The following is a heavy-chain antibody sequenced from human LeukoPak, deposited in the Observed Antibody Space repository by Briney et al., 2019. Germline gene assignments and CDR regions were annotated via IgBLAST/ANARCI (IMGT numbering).Heavy chain of an antibody. Sequence: PGGSLRLSCVASGFTFSTFGRNWVRQAPGKGLEWVSYVSSSRTTIYYADSVKGRFTISRDDAKSSLYLQMNSLRAEDTALYYCARMSTGYYDDYWGQGTLVAVSS. J-gene: IGHJ4*02. CDR1: GFTFSTFG. CDR3: ARMSTGYYDDY. D-gene: IGHD3-9*01. V-gene: IGHV3-48*01. CDR2: VSSSRTTI.